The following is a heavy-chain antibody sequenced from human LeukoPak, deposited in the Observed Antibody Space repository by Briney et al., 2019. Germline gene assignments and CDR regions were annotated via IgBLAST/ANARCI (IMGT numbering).Heavy chain of an antibody. CDR3: ARDVANAFDI. CDR2: IYSGGNT. V-gene: IGHV3-66*01. Sequence: GGSLRLSCAASGFTAVSNYLTWVGRPPGRGLEWVSVIYSGGNTYYADSVKGRFTISRDNSKNTLYLQMNSLRAEDTAVYYCARDVANAFDIWGQGTMVTVSS. CDR1: GFTAVSNY. J-gene: IGHJ3*02.